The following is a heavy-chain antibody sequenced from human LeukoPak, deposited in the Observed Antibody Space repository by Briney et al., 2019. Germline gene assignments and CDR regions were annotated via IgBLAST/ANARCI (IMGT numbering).Heavy chain of an antibody. D-gene: IGHD6-19*01. V-gene: IGHV4-4*07. CDR1: GGSISTHY. J-gene: IGHJ2*01. Sequence: SETLSLTCTVSGGSISTHYWSWIRPHARKGLEWIGRFYTSGSTSYNPSLKSRVTMSVDTSKNQFSLNLTSVTAADTAVYYCAKVAGSRYFDLWGRGTLVTVSS. CDR2: FYTSGST. CDR3: AKVAGSRYFDL.